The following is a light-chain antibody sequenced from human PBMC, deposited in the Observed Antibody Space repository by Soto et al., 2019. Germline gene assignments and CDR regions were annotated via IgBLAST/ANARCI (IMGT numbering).Light chain of an antibody. V-gene: IGLV1-47*02. CDR1: SSNIGRNS. CDR2: SND. CDR3: ATWDDSLSGGV. Sequence: QSVLTQPPSASGTPGQTVTISCSGSSSNIGRNSVFWYRQLPGTAPKLLIYSNDQRPSGVPDRFSGSKSGTSASLAIRGIRSEDEADYYCATWDDSLSGGVFGGGTKVTVL. J-gene: IGLJ3*02.